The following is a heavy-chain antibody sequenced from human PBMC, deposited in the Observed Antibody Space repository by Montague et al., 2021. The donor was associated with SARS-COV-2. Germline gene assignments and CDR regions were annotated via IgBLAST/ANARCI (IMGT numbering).Heavy chain of an antibody. CDR1: GGSISSGSYY. V-gene: IGHV4-61*02. CDR2: VYASGIT. J-gene: IGHJ5*01. CDR3: IRGLAGVDS. Sequence: TLSLTCTVSGGSISSGSYYWSWIRQPAGKGLEWIGRVYASGITNYNPSLKSRVTISLDTTKNQFSMRLSSVTAADTGLYYCIRGLAGVDSWGQGTLVTVSS.